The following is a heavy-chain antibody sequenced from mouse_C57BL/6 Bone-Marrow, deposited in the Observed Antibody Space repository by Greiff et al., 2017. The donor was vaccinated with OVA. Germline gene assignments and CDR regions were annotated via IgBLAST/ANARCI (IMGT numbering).Heavy chain of an antibody. Sequence: QVQLQQPGAELVMPGASVKLSCKASGYTFTSYWMHWVKQRPGQGLEWIGEIDPSDSYTNYNQKFKGKSTLTVDKSSSTAYMQLSSLTSEDSAVYYCARKRDYYGSRAWFAYWGQGTLVTVSA. J-gene: IGHJ3*01. D-gene: IGHD1-1*01. V-gene: IGHV1-69*01. CDR3: ARKRDYYGSRAWFAY. CDR2: IDPSDSYT. CDR1: GYTFTSYW.